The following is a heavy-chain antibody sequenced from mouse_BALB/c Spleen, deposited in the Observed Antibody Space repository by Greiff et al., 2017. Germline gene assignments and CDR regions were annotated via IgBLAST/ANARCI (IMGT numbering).Heavy chain of an antibody. D-gene: IGHD1-1*01. CDR3: ARQSTVVANFDD. CDR1: GFAFSSYD. V-gene: IGHV5-12-1*01. J-gene: IGHJ2*01. CDR2: ISSGGGST. Sequence: EVKLMESGGGLVKPGGSLKLSCAASGFAFSSYDMSWVRQTPEKRLEWVAYISSGGGSTYYPDTVKGRFTISRDNAKNTLYLQMSSLKSEDTAMYYCARQSTVVANFDDWGQGTTLTVSS.